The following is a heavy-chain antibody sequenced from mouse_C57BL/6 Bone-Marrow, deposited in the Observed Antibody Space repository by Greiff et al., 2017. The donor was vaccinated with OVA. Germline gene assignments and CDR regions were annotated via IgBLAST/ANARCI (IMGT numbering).Heavy chain of an antibody. D-gene: IGHD1-1*01. V-gene: IGHV1-59*01. CDR1: GYTFTSYW. CDR3: AMPLGGYYYGSSYSLCAMDY. Sequence: VQLQQPGAELVRPGTSVKLSCKASGYTFTSYWMHWVKQRPGQGLEWIGVIDPSDSYTNYNQKFKGKATLTVDTTTSTAYMQLSSMTSEDPAVYHCAMPLGGYYYGSSYSLCAMDYWGQGTSVTVSS. J-gene: IGHJ4*01. CDR2: IDPSDSYT.